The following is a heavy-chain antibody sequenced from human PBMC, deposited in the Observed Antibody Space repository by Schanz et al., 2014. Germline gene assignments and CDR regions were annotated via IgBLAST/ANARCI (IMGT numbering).Heavy chain of an antibody. CDR1: GFSFSGFG. V-gene: IGHV3-NL1*01. D-gene: IGHD3-22*01. CDR2: ISGSGTDT. Sequence: QVQLVESGGGVVQPGRSLRLSCAGSGFSFSGFGMHWVRQAPGKGLEWVSAISGSGTDTYYADSVKGRFTISRDNSKNTLYLQMNSLRTEDTAVYFCAKSYDTSGYSGFDYWGQGTLVTVSS. J-gene: IGHJ4*02. CDR3: AKSYDTSGYSGFDY.